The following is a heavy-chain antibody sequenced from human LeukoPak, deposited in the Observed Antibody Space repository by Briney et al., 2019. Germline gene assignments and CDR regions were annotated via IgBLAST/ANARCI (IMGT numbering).Heavy chain of an antibody. V-gene: IGHV1-18*01. CDR3: AREGAGIIAAPWTYYYYMDV. J-gene: IGHJ6*03. CDR1: GYTFTSYG. CDR2: ISAYNGNT. D-gene: IGHD6-13*01. Sequence: GTSVKVSCKASGYTFTSYGISWVRQAPGQGLEWMGWISAYNGNTNYAQKLQGRVTMTTDTSTSTAYMELRSLRSDDTAVYYCAREGAGIIAAPWTYYYYMDVWGKGTTVTVSS.